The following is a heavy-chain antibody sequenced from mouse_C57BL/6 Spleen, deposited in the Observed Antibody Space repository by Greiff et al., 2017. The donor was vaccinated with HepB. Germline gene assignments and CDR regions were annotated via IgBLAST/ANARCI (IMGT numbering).Heavy chain of an antibody. V-gene: IGHV1-64*01. D-gene: IGHD1-1*01. CDR3: ARTTVVAPFAY. CDR2: IHPNSGST. Sequence: QVQLKQPGAELVKPGASVKLSCKASGYTFTSYWMHWVKQRPGQGLEWIGMIHPNSGSTNYNEKFKSKATLTVDKSSSTAYMQLSSLTSEDSAVYYCARTTVVAPFAYWGQETLVTVSA. CDR1: GYTFTSYW. J-gene: IGHJ3*01.